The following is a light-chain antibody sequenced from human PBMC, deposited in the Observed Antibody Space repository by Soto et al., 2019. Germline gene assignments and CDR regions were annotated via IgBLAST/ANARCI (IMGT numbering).Light chain of an antibody. CDR1: SSNIGAGYD. Sequence: QSVLTQPPSVSGAPGQRVTISCTGSSSNIGAGYDVHWYQQLPGTAPKLLIYDNNNRPSGVPDRFSGSKSGTSTSLAITGLQAEDETDYYCQPYDSSLSGVVFGGGTKLTVL. CDR3: QPYDSSLSGVV. V-gene: IGLV1-40*01. J-gene: IGLJ2*01. CDR2: DNN.